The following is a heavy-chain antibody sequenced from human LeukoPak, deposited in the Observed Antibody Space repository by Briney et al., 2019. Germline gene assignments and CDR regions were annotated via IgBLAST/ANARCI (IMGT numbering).Heavy chain of an antibody. Sequence: SVKVFCKASGGTFSSYAISWVRQAPGQGLEWKGGIIPIFGTANYAQKFQGRVTITADESTSTAYMELSSLRSEDTAVYYCARNSPGLVATIPKSYYYGMDVWGKGTTVTVSS. D-gene: IGHD5-12*01. J-gene: IGHJ6*04. CDR2: IIPIFGTA. V-gene: IGHV1-69*13. CDR1: GGTFSSYA. CDR3: ARNSPGLVATIPKSYYYGMDV.